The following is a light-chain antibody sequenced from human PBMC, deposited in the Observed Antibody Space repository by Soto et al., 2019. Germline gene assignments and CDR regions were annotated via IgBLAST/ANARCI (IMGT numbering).Light chain of an antibody. CDR2: GNS. CDR1: SSNIGAGYD. Sequence: QSVLTQPPSVSGAPGQRVTISCTGSSSNIGAGYDVHWYQQLPGTAPKLLIYGNSNRPSXVPDRXSGSKSGTSASLAITGLQAEDEADYYCQSYDSSLSGVVFGGGTKLTVL. CDR3: QSYDSSLSGVV. J-gene: IGLJ2*01. V-gene: IGLV1-40*01.